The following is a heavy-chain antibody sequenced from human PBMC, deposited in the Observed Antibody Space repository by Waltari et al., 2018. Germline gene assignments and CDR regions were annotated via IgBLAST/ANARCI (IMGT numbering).Heavy chain of an antibody. J-gene: IGHJ6*03. D-gene: IGHD2-2*02. CDR2: ISSDSATI. CDR3: ARIPFMYYFYHMDV. V-gene: IGHV3-48*02. Sequence: WVHQAPGKGLEWVSYISSDSATIYYADSVKGRFTISRDNAKNSLYLRMSSLKDEDTAVYYCARIPFMYYFYHMDVWGKGTTVTVSS.